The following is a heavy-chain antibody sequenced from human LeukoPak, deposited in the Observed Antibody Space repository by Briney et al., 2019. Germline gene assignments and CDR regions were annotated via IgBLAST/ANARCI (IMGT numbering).Heavy chain of an antibody. CDR2: IYNSGST. V-gene: IGHV4-59*01. CDR3: ARQGYSYADDY. Sequence: SETLSLTCTVSGGSISGYYWTWIRQPPGKGLEWIGYIYNSGSTNYNPSLKSRVTISVDTSKNQFSLKLSSVTAADTAVYYCARQGYSYADDYWGQGTLVTVSS. J-gene: IGHJ4*02. D-gene: IGHD5-18*01. CDR1: GGSISGYY.